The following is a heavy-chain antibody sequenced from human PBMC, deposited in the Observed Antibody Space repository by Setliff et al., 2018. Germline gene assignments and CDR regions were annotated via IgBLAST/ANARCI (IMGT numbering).Heavy chain of an antibody. J-gene: IGHJ5*02. Sequence: GGSLRLSCAASGVTVSTNYMTWVRQTPGKGLECVSVAYSGGSTYYADSVKGRFTISRDNSKNTLYLQMNSLRAEDTAVYYCAKNGFGVVALGVNNWFDPWGQGTLVTVSS. V-gene: IGHV3-53*01. CDR3: AKNGFGVVALGVNNWFDP. CDR2: AYSGGST. D-gene: IGHD3-10*01. CDR1: GVTVSTNY.